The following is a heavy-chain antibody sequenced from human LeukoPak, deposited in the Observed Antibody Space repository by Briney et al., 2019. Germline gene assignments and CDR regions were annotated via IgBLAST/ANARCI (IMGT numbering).Heavy chain of an antibody. CDR2: ISWNSGSI. CDR3: AKASVTWELRGYFDY. D-gene: IGHD1-26*01. Sequence: GGSLRLSCAASGFTFDDYAMHWVRQAPGKGLEWVSGISWNSGSIGYADSVKGRFTISRDNAKNSLYLQMNSLRAEDTALYYCAKASVTWELRGYFDYWGQGTLVTVSS. J-gene: IGHJ4*02. V-gene: IGHV3-9*01. CDR1: GFTFDDYA.